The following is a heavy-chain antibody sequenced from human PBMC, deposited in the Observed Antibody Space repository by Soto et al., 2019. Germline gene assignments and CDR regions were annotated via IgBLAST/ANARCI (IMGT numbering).Heavy chain of an antibody. V-gene: IGHV1-18*01. CDR2: ISAYNGNT. CDR1: GYTFTSYG. D-gene: IGHD3-16*02. Sequence: QVQLVQSGAEVKKPGASVKVSCKASGYTFTSYGISWVRQAPGQGLEWMGWISAYNGNTNYAQKLQGRVTMTTVTSTSTAYMELRSLRSDDTAVYYCARDRQYDYVWGSYRIFDYWGQGPLVTVSS. J-gene: IGHJ4*02. CDR3: ARDRQYDYVWGSYRIFDY.